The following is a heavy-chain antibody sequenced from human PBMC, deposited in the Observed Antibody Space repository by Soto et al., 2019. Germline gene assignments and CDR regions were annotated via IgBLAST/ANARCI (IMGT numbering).Heavy chain of an antibody. CDR1: GGSFSGYY. CDR2: INHSGST. CDR3: ARSGLDTAMGNYYYYGMDV. V-gene: IGHV4-34*01. Sequence: SETLSLTCAVYGGSFSGYYWSCIRQPPGKGLEWIGEINHSGSTNYNPSLKSRVTISVDTSKNQFSLKLSSVTAADTAVYYCARSGLDTAMGNYYYYGMDVWGQGTTVTVSS. D-gene: IGHD5-18*01. J-gene: IGHJ6*02.